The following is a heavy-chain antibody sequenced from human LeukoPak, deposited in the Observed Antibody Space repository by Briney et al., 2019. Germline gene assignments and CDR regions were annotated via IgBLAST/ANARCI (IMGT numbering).Heavy chain of an antibody. CDR1: GFTFSSYE. Sequence: GGSLRLSCAASGFTFSSYEMNWVRQAPSKGLEWVSYISSSGSTIYYADSVKGRFTISRDNAKNSLYLQMNSLRAEDTAVYYCAELGITMIGGVWGKGTTVTISS. D-gene: IGHD3-10*02. V-gene: IGHV3-48*03. CDR3: AELGITMIGGV. CDR2: ISSSGSTI. J-gene: IGHJ6*04.